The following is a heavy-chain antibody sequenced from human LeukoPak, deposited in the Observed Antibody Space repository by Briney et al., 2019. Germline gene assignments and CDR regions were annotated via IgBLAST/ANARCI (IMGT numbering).Heavy chain of an antibody. CDR3: ARDYKEAAQLPGY. Sequence: PGGSLRLSCAASGLTFSSYAMHWVRQAPGKGLEWVAVISYDGSNKYYADSVKGRFTISRDNSKNTLYLQMNSLRAEDTAVYYCARDYKEAAQLPGYWGQGTLVTVSS. CDR2: ISYDGSNK. V-gene: IGHV3-30-3*01. CDR1: GLTFSSYA. J-gene: IGHJ4*02. D-gene: IGHD2-2*01.